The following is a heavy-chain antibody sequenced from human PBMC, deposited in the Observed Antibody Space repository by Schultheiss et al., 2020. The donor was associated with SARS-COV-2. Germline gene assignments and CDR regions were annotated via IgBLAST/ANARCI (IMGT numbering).Heavy chain of an antibody. V-gene: IGHV4-4*07. Sequence: SQTLSLTCTVSGGSISSYYWSWIRQPAGKGLEWIGRIYTSGSTNYNPSLKSRVTISVDTSKNQFSLKLSSVTAADTAVYYCARGPASYDTTDGYYYYGMDVWGQGTTVTVSS. CDR2: IYTSGST. CDR3: ARGPASYDTTDGYYYYGMDV. CDR1: GGSISSYY. J-gene: IGHJ6*02. D-gene: IGHD3-9*01.